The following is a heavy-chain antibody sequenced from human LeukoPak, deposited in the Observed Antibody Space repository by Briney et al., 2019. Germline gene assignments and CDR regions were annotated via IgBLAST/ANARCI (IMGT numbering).Heavy chain of an antibody. Sequence: PGGSLRLSCAASGFTLSNYAMSWVRQAPGKGLEWVSGISDNGGSTYYTDSVKGRFTITRDNSKNTVYLQMNSLRAEDTAVYYCAKGPVRGYQTYFFDYWGQGTLVTVSA. CDR1: GFTLSNYA. CDR2: ISDNGGST. D-gene: IGHD3-22*01. J-gene: IGHJ4*02. V-gene: IGHV3-23*01. CDR3: AKGPVRGYQTYFFDY.